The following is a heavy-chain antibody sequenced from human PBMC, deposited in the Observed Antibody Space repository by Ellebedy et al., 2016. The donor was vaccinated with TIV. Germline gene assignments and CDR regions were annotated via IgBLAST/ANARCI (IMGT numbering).Heavy chain of an antibody. D-gene: IGHD6-19*01. V-gene: IGHV5-51*01. Sequence: GGSLRLXXKGSGYSFTSYWIGWVRQMPGKGLEWMGIIYPGDSDTRYSPSFQGQVTISADKSISTAYLQWSSLKASDTAMYYCARNFMFSSGWYNPYYYYGMDVWGQGTTVTVSS. CDR1: GYSFTSYW. CDR3: ARNFMFSSGWYNPYYYYGMDV. J-gene: IGHJ6*02. CDR2: IYPGDSDT.